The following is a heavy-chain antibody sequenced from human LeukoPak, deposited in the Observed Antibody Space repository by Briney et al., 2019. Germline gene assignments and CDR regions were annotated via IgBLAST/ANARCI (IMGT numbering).Heavy chain of an antibody. CDR3: ARDRRNFDY. V-gene: IGHV3-74*01. CDR2: INSDGTSI. D-gene: IGHD1-14*01. CDR1: GFTFSDYW. Sequence: GRSLRLSCAASGFTFSDYWMHWVRQAPGKGLVWVSRINSDGTSISYADSVKGRFTISRDNAKNTLYLQMNSLRAEDSAVYYCARDRRNFDYWGQGTLVTVSS. J-gene: IGHJ4*02.